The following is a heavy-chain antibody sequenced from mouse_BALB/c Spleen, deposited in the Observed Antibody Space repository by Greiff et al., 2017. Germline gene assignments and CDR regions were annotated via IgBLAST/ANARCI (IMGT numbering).Heavy chain of an antibody. D-gene: IGHD2-2*01. CDR1: GFTFTDYY. J-gene: IGHJ4*01. V-gene: IGHV7-3*02. CDR2: IRNKANGYTT. CDR3: ARDAGYDDYAMDY. Sequence: EVQVVESGGGLVQPGGSLRLSCATSGFTFTDYYMSWVRQPPGKALEWLGFIRNKANGYTTEYSASVKGRFTISRDNSQSILYLQMNALRAEDTAIYYCARDAGYDDYAMDYWGQGTSVTVSS.